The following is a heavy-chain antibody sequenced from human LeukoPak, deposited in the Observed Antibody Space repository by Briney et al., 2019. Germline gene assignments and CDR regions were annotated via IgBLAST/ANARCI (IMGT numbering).Heavy chain of an antibody. D-gene: IGHD3-22*01. CDR3: AKGAPYYYDSSGYYYSFGY. CDR2: ISGSGGST. J-gene: IGHJ4*02. Sequence: PGGSLRLSYAASGFTFSSYAMSWVRQAPGKGLEWVSAISGSGGSTYYADSVKGRFTISRDNSKNTLYLQMNSLRAEDTAVYYCAKGAPYYYDSSGYYYSFGYWGQGTLVTVSS. V-gene: IGHV3-23*01. CDR1: GFTFSSYA.